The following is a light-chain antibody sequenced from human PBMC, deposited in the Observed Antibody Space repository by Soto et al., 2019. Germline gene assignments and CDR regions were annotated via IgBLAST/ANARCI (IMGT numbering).Light chain of an antibody. J-gene: IGKJ2*01. Sequence: DIQMTQSPSSLSASVGDRVTITCRASQRVGDYLNWYQQRPGKAPNLLIHSASSLQSGVPSRFSGSGSGKDFTLTISSLHPEDFATYYCQQSYSTPYTFCQGTKLEI. CDR2: SAS. CDR3: QQSYSTPYT. V-gene: IGKV1-39*01. CDR1: QRVGDY.